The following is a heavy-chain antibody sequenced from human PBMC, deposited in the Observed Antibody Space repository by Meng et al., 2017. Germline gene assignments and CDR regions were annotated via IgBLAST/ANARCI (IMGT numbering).Heavy chain of an antibody. D-gene: IGHD5-18*01. V-gene: IGHV1-69*05. CDR2: IIPIFGTA. CDR3: ARRGADTAMVYYYYGMDV. CDR1: VGTFSSYA. Sequence: SVKVSCKASVGTFSSYAISWVRQTPGQGLEWMGGIIPIFGTANHAQKFQGRVTITTDESTSTAYIELSSLRSEDTAVNYCARRGADTAMVYYYYGMDVWGQGTTVTVSS. J-gene: IGHJ6*02.